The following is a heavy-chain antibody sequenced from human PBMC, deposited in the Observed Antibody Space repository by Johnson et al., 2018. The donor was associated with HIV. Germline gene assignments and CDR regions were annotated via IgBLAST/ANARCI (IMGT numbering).Heavy chain of an antibody. D-gene: IGHD6-13*01. V-gene: IGHV3-20*04. CDR2: INWNGDNT. CDR3: AKDRRGKQQLVTGNDAFDI. J-gene: IGHJ3*02. Sequence: VQLVESGGSVVRRGGSLRLSCTASGFTFDDYGMSWVRQVPGKGLEWVSGINWNGDNTGYADSLKGRFTISRDNAKNSLYLQMNSLRAEDTAVYYCAKDRRGKQQLVTGNDAFDIWGQGTMVTVSS. CDR1: GFTFDDYG.